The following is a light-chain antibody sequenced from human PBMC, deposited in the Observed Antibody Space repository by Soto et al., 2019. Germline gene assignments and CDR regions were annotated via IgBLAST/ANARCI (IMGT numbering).Light chain of an antibody. J-gene: IGKJ3*01. V-gene: IGKV1-39*01. Sequence: DIQMTQSPSSLSASVGDRVTITCRASQSISSHLNWYQHKPGKAPKLLIYAASSLQSGVPSRFSGSGSGTEFTLTISSLQPEDSATYYCQQSYGTPVSFGPGTKADI. CDR2: AAS. CDR3: QQSYGTPVS. CDR1: QSISSH.